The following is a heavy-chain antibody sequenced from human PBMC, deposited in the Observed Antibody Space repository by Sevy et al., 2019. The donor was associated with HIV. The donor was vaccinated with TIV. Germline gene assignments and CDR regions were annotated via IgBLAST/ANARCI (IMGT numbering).Heavy chain of an antibody. J-gene: IGHJ4*02. D-gene: IGHD3-10*01. Sequence: GGSLRLSCAASGFTFSSHGMHWVRQAPDKGLEWVAIISYDGSQKYYADSIKDRFTISRDNSKNTLYLQMNSLRPEDTAIYYCAKEGMASGPRSLWFAELLYHFDFWGQGTLVTVSS. V-gene: IGHV3-30*18. CDR2: ISYDGSQK. CDR1: GFTFSSHG. CDR3: AKEGMASGPRSLWFAELLYHFDF.